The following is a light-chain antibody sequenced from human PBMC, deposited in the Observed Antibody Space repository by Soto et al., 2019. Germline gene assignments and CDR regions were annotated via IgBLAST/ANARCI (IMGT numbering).Light chain of an antibody. CDR2: KAS. V-gene: IGKV1-5*03. Sequence: DIQMTQSPSTLSASVGDRVTITCRASQSISAWLAWYQQKPGKAPKLLISKASSLESGVPSRFSGSGSGTEVTLTISSLQPDDFATYYCHQYNSYWTFGQGTKGEIK. CDR3: HQYNSYWT. J-gene: IGKJ1*01. CDR1: QSISAW.